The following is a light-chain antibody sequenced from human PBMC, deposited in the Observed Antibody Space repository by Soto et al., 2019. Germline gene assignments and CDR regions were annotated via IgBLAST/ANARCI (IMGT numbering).Light chain of an antibody. CDR3: SSYTTISTVV. J-gene: IGLJ2*01. CDR1: SSDIGGYNY. CDR2: DVS. V-gene: IGLV2-14*03. Sequence: QSALTHRASVSGSPGQSITISCTGTSSDIGGYNYVSWYQQHPGKAPQLMIYDVSNRPSGLSNRFSGSKSGNTASLTISGLQAEDAADYYCSSYTTISTVVFGGGTKLTVL.